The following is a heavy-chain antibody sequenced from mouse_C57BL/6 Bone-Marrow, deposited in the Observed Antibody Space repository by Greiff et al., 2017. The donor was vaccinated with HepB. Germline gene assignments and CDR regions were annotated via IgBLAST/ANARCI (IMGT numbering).Heavy chain of an antibody. V-gene: IGHV1-55*01. J-gene: IGHJ4*01. CDR1: GYTFTSYW. Sequence: QVHLKQPGAELVKPGASVKMSCKASGYTFTSYWITWVKQRPGQGLEWIGDIYPGSGSTNYNEKLKSKATLTVDTSSSTAYMQLSSLTSEDSAVYYCARDGGGYYYAMDYWGQGTSVTVSS. CDR2: IYPGSGST. CDR3: ARDGGGYYYAMDY. D-gene: IGHD1-1*02.